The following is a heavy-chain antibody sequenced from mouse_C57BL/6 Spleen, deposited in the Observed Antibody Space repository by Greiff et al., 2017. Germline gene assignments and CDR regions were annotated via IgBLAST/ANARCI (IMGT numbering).Heavy chain of an antibody. V-gene: IGHV1-52*01. D-gene: IGHD1-1*01. J-gene: IGHJ2*01. CDR2: IDPSDSET. Sequence: VQLQQPGAELVRPGSSVKLSCKASGYTFTSYWMHWVKQRPIQGLEWIGNIDPSDSETPYNQKFKDKATLTVDKSSSTAYMQLSSLTSEDSAVYYCARGYYGSSYDYWGQGTTLTVSS. CDR1: GYTFTSYW. CDR3: ARGYYGSSYDY.